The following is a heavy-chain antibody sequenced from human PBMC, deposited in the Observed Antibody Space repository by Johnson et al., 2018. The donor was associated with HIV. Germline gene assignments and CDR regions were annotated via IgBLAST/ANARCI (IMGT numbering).Heavy chain of an antibody. Sequence: VQLVESGGGVVKPGGSLRLSCAASGFIFSNAWMSWVRQAPGKGLEWVGRIKSKTDGGTTDYAAPVTGRFTISRDDSKNTLYLQMNSLRAEDTGVYYWGRGGTAYWDRVSAFDIWGQGTMVTVSS. V-gene: IGHV3-15*01. CDR2: IKSKTDGGTT. D-gene: IGHD2-8*02. J-gene: IGHJ3*02. CDR3: GRGGTAYWDRVSAFDI. CDR1: GFIFSNAW.